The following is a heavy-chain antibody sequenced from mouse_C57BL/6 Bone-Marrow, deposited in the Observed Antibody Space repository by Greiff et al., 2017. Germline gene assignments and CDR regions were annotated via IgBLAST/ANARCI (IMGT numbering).Heavy chain of an antibody. J-gene: IGHJ2*01. Sequence: VQLQQSGPELVRPGTSVKVSCKASGYAFTNYLIEWVKQRPGQGLEWIGVINPGSGGTNYNEKFKGKATLTADKSSSTAYMQLSSLTSEDSAVYFCARSRIYDGYPFDYWGQGTTLTVSS. CDR3: ARSRIYDGYPFDY. CDR2: INPGSGGT. CDR1: GYAFTNYL. D-gene: IGHD2-3*01. V-gene: IGHV1-54*01.